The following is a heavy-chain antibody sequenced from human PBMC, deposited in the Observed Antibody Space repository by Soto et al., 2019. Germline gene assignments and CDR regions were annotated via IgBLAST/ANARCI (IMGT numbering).Heavy chain of an antibody. CDR2: IYHSGST. Sequence: PSETLSLTFPVSGGSISSFNWWSWVRQPPGKGLEWIGDIYHSGSTSYNPSLKSRVTISIDKSKNQFSLNLSSVTAADTAVYYCARGSGYSNYYYYGMDVWGQGTTVTVSS. J-gene: IGHJ6*02. V-gene: IGHV4-4*02. D-gene: IGHD4-4*01. CDR1: GGSISSFNW. CDR3: ARGSGYSNYYYYGMDV.